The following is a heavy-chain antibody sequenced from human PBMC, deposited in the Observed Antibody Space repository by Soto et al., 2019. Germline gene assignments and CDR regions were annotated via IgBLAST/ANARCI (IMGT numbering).Heavy chain of an antibody. Sequence: AGSLRLSCAASGFTFSSYAMHWVRQAPGKGLEWVAVISYDGSNKYYADSVKGRFTISRDNSKNTLYLQMNSLRAEDTAVYHCARDTTVSAFGYWGQGTLVTVSS. J-gene: IGHJ4*02. V-gene: IGHV3-30-3*01. D-gene: IGHD2-21*02. CDR2: ISYDGSNK. CDR3: ARDTTVSAFGY. CDR1: GFTFSSYA.